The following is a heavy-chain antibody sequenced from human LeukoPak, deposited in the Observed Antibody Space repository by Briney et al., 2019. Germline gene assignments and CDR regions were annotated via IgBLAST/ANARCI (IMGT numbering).Heavy chain of an antibody. V-gene: IGHV1-24*01. CDR2: FDPEDGGA. J-gene: IGHJ4*02. Sequence: ASVKVSCKVSGYPLTELSMHWVRQAPGKGLEWMADFDPEDGGAVYAHKFQGRVTLTKDTSTDTAYMELSSLRSDDTAVYYCAVAPTRSTSFDFWGQGTLVTVSS. CDR1: GYPLTELS. D-gene: IGHD2-2*01. CDR3: AVAPTRSTSFDF.